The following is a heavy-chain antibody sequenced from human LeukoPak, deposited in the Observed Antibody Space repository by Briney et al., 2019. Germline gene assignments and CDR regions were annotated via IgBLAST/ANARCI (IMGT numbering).Heavy chain of an antibody. J-gene: IGHJ4*02. D-gene: IGHD1-1*01. CDR3: ARDYGGSTTFFDY. Sequence: SETLSLTCTVSGGSMSDHYWTWIRQPPGKGLEWIGYVYYTGITNYNPSLKSRVTISVDTSKNQFSLKLTSVTAADTAVYYCARDYGGSTTFFDYWGQGTLVTVSS. CDR2: VYYTGIT. V-gene: IGHV4-59*11. CDR1: GGSMSDHY.